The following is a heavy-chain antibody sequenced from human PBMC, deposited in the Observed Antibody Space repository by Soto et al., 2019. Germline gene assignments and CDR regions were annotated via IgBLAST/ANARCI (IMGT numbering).Heavy chain of an antibody. V-gene: IGHV4-61*01. CDR1: GGSVSGGSYC. CDR2: IYYTGST. Sequence: PSETLSLTCTVSGGSVSGGSYCWSWIRQPPGKGLEWIGYIYYTGSTNYNPSLKSRVTISVDTSKNQFSLKLSSVTAADTAVYYCARQTDYGDIFDYWGQGTLVTVSS. CDR3: ARQTDYGDIFDY. D-gene: IGHD4-17*01. J-gene: IGHJ4*02.